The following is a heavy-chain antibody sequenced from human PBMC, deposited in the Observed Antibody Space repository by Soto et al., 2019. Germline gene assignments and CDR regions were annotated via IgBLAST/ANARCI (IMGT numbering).Heavy chain of an antibody. Sequence: ASVKVSCKASGYTFTSYGISWVRQAPGQGLEWMGWISAYNGNTNYAQKLQGRVTMTTDTSTSTAYMELRSLRSDDTAVYYCAITGWDSSSWSEYYFDYWGQGTLVTVSS. D-gene: IGHD6-13*01. V-gene: IGHV1-18*01. CDR3: AITGWDSSSWSEYYFDY. CDR2: ISAYNGNT. J-gene: IGHJ4*02. CDR1: GYTFTSYG.